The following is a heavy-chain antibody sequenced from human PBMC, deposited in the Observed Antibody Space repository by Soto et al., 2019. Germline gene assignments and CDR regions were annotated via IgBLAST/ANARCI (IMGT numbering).Heavy chain of an antibody. D-gene: IGHD3-10*01. Sequence: SETLSLTCTVSGGSISSSSYYWGWIRQPPGKGLEWIGSIYYSGSTYYNPSLKSRVTISVDTSKNQFSLKLSSVTAADTAVYYCARGKTGSGSYYPLRRWFDPWGQGTLVTVSS. V-gene: IGHV4-39*01. CDR1: GGSISSSSYY. J-gene: IGHJ5*02. CDR3: ARGKTGSGSYYPLRRWFDP. CDR2: IYYSGST.